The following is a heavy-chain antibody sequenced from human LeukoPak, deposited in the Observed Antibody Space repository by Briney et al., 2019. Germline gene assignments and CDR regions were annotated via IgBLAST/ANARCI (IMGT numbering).Heavy chain of an antibody. CDR2: ITSTSSAT. J-gene: IGHJ4*02. Sequence: PGGSLRLSCAASGFKFNSFSMGWVRQAPGKGLEWLSYITSTSSATYYADSLQGRFTISRDNAKNSLYLQINSLRADDTAVHYCARAIASYGDSAYWGQGTLVTVSS. V-gene: IGHV3-48*04. CDR3: ARAIASYGDSAY. CDR1: GFKFNSFS. D-gene: IGHD5-18*01.